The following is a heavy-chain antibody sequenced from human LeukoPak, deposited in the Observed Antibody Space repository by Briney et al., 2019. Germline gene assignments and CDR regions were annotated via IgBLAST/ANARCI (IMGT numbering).Heavy chain of an antibody. CDR2: INHSGST. CDR3: AAESGYGAFDI. Sequence: PSETLSLTCTVSGGSISSGGYYWSWIRQPPGKGLEWIGEINHSGSTNYNPSLKSRVTISVDTSKNQFSLKLSSVTAADTAVYYCAAESGYGAFDIWGQGTMVTVSS. V-gene: IGHV4-39*07. D-gene: IGHD5-12*01. J-gene: IGHJ3*02. CDR1: GGSISSGGYY.